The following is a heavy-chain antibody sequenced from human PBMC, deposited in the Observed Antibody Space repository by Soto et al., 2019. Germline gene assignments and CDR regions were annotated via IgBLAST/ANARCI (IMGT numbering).Heavy chain of an antibody. V-gene: IGHV3-74*03. CDR2: ISVDGRDT. CDR1: GFSLSDYW. J-gene: IGHJ4*01. Sequence: PGGSLRLSCAASGFSLSDYWMHWVRQVPGKGLLWVSRISVDGRDTTYADSVKGRFTISRDNAKNTLYLQMDSLRAEDTAVYYCVRAPDQRPLDFRAHGRLITVSS. CDR3: VRAPDQRPLDF. D-gene: IGHD3-9*01.